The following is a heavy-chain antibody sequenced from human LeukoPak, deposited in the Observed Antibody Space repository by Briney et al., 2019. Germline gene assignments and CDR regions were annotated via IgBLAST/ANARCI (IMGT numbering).Heavy chain of an antibody. J-gene: IGHJ6*02. CDR3: ARVRVRGSYFYGMDV. V-gene: IGHV4-59*01. CDR1: GGSISSYY. D-gene: IGHD3-16*01. CDR2: IYYSGST. Sequence: KPSETLSLTCTVSGGSISSYYWSWIRQPPGKGLEWIGYIYYSGSTNYNPSLKSRVTISVDTSKNQFSLKLSSVTAADTAVYYCARVRVRGSYFYGMDVWGQGTTVTVSS.